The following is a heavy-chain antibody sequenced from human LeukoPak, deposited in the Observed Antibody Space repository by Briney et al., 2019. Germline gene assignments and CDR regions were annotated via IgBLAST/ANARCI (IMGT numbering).Heavy chain of an antibody. J-gene: IGHJ4*02. CDR2: INPSDGSA. D-gene: IGHD3-22*01. V-gene: IGHV1-46*01. CDR1: GYTLTSYY. Sequence: ASVKVSCKASGYTLTSYYMHWVRQAPGQGLEWMGIINPSDGSAIYTQKFQGRVTLTTDTSTSTVYMELNSLRSEDTAAYYCARGFNYYDNSGYYQYYFDYWGQGTLVTVSS. CDR3: ARGFNYYDNSGYYQYYFDY.